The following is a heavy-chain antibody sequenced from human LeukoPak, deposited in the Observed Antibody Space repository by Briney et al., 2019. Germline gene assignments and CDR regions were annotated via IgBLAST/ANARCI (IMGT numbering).Heavy chain of an antibody. CDR3: AREDIYTSLSLDY. J-gene: IGHJ4*02. CDR2: INPKSGDT. CDR1: GYTFTGQYY. D-gene: IGHD2-2*02. Sequence: ASVEVSCKASGYTFTGQYYIHWVRQAPGQGLEWVGWINPKSGDTNYAQKFQGRVTMARDTSISTAYMELTRLRYDGTAVYYCAREDIYTSLSLDYWGQGTLVTVSS. V-gene: IGHV1-2*02.